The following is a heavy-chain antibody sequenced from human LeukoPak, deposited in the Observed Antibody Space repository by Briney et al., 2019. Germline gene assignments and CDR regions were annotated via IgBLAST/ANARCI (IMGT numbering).Heavy chain of an antibody. Sequence: GASVKVSCKASGDTLDNYALSWVRQAPGQGLEWMGGIIPIFGTANYAQKFQGRVTITTDESTSTAYMELSSLRSEDTAVYYCARPDDFWSGYPGSFDYWGQGTLVTVSS. D-gene: IGHD3-3*01. CDR1: GDTLDNYA. CDR3: ARPDDFWSGYPGSFDY. V-gene: IGHV1-69*05. J-gene: IGHJ4*02. CDR2: IIPIFGTA.